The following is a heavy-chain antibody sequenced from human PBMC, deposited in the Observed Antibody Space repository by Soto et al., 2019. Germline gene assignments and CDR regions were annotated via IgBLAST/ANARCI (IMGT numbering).Heavy chain of an antibody. V-gene: IGHV3-30-3*01. CDR1: GFTFSSYA. J-gene: IGHJ6*02. Sequence: QVQLVESGGGVVQPGRSLRLSCAASGFTFSSYAMHWVRQAPGKGLERVAVISYDGSNKYYADSVKGRFTISRDNSKNTLYLQMNSLRAEDTAVYYCARDHPLYDYVWGSYRQPYYYYGMDVWGQGTTVTVSS. CDR3: ARDHPLYDYVWGSYRQPYYYYGMDV. CDR2: ISYDGSNK. D-gene: IGHD3-16*02.